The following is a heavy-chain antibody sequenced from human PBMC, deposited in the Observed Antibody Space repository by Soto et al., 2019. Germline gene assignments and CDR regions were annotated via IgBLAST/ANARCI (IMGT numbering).Heavy chain of an antibody. CDR3: AREPATAKPEGVDF. J-gene: IGHJ4*02. CDR2: INPNSGGT. D-gene: IGHD1-1*01. CDR1: GYTFSDYY. Sequence: GPSVKVSCKASGYTFSDYYIHWVQQAPGQGLEWMGWINPNSGGTKYAPKFQGGVTMTRDTSITTAYMELSRLRSGDTAVYYCAREPATAKPEGVDFWGQGTLVTVSS. V-gene: IGHV1-2*02.